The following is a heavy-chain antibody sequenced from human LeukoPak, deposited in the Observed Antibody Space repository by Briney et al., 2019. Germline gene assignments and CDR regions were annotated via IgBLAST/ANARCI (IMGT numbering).Heavy chain of an antibody. Sequence: GGSLRLSSAASGFTFSNYMMTWVRQAPGKGRQWGSTVSGTTLSTYYADSVKGRITISRDNSKNTLYLQMNSLRVEDTAVYFCAKHASTYSPVAGNFDYWGQGTLVTVSS. J-gene: IGHJ4*02. D-gene: IGHD6-19*01. CDR3: AKHASTYSPVAGNFDY. CDR2: VSGTTLST. V-gene: IGHV3-23*01. CDR1: GFTFSNYM.